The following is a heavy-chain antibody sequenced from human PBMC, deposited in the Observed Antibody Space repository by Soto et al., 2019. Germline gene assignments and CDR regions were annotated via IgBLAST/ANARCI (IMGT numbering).Heavy chain of an antibody. D-gene: IGHD1-26*01. V-gene: IGHV4-59*02. CDR1: RGSVSGYY. J-gene: IGHJ5*02. CDR2: IYFNGGT. CDR3: ARQSHYVQRSWVGETYFDP. Sequence: QVQLQESGPGLVKPSETLSLTCTVSRGSVSGYYWAWVRQPPGKGLEYIGYIYFNGGTNYSPSLRSGVTMTLATSTNQLPLKLTSVTAADTAVYFCARQSHYVQRSWVGETYFDPWGQGTLVTVSS.